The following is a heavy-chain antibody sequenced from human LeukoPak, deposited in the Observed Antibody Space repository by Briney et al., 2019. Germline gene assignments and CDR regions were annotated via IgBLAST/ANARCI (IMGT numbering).Heavy chain of an antibody. Sequence: LGGSLRLSCAASGFTFSSYWMHWVRQAPGNGLVWVSRINSDGSSTSYADSVKGRFTISRDNAKNTLYLQMNSLRAEDTAVYYCARVGSGSSVYWGQGTLVTVSS. D-gene: IGHD6-6*01. V-gene: IGHV3-74*01. CDR3: ARVGSGSSVY. CDR2: INSDGSST. J-gene: IGHJ4*02. CDR1: GFTFSSYW.